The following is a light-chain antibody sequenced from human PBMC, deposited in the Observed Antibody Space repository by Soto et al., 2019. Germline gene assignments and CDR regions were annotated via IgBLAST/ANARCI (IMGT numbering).Light chain of an antibody. CDR1: QSISSY. V-gene: IGKV1-39*01. CDR3: QQSSNTPLT. J-gene: IGKJ4*01. Sequence: DIQMTQSPSSLSASVGARVTITCRASQSISSYLNWYQQKPGKAPSLLIYAASSLQSGVPSRFSGSGSGTDLTITITSLQPEDFEAYYCQQSSNTPLTFGGGTKVDIK. CDR2: AAS.